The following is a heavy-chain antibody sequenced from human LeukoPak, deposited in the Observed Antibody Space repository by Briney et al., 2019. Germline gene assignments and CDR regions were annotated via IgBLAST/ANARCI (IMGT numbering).Heavy chain of an antibody. D-gene: IGHD3-16*02. CDR3: ARKLRLGELSPSDAFDI. CDR2: ISSSSSYI. Sequence: PGGSLRLSCAASGFSFSTYYVNWVRQAPGKGLEWVSCISSSSSYIYYADSVKGRFTISRDNAKNSLYLQMNSLRAEDTAVYYCARKLRLGELSPSDAFDIWGQGTMVTVSS. CDR1: GFSFSTYY. J-gene: IGHJ3*02. V-gene: IGHV3-21*01.